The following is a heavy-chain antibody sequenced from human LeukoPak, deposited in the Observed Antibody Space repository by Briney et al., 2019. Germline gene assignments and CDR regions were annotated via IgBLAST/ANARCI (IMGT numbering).Heavy chain of an antibody. CDR2: IDPDTGDT. V-gene: IGHV1-2*02. Sequence: GASVKVICKPSGYTFIGHYLHWVRQAPGQGLESLGWIDPDTGDTNYPQKFQGRVTMSRDTSSSTAYMELNRLRSDDTAVYYCARAGHNSNSGGYDFWGLGTLVTVSS. CDR3: ARAGHNSNSGGYDF. CDR1: GYTFIGHY. D-gene: IGHD3-22*01. J-gene: IGHJ4*02.